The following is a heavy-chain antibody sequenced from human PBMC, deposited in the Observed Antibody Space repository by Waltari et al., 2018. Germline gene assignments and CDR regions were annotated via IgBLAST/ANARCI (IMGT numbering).Heavy chain of an antibody. Sequence: EVQLVESGGNLVKPGGSLRLSCAASGFTFSDAWMSWVRQAPGKGVEWVGRMRRNAGGGTTEYAAPVKGRFTISRDDSKNMLYLQMNSLKTEDTAVYYCSKEFFGTESWGQGTLVTVSS. J-gene: IGHJ5*02. D-gene: IGHD3-3*01. V-gene: IGHV3-15*01. CDR2: MRRNAGGGTT. CDR3: SKEFFGTES. CDR1: GFTFSDAW.